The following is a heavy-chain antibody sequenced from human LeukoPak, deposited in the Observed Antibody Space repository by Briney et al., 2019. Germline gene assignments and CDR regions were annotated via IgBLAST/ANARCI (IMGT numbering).Heavy chain of an antibody. CDR2: INPSGTWT. V-gene: IGHV1-46*01. Sequence: ASVKVSCTASGHTFSRSYMHWVRQAPGQGLEWMGVINPSGTWTSYAQKFRGRITMTRDMSTSTDYMELRSLGFEDTAVYYCAKDNSVGDIAWWFDPWGQGTLVTVSS. CDR1: GHTFSRSY. D-gene: IGHD1-26*01. J-gene: IGHJ5*02. CDR3: AKDNSVGDIAWWFDP.